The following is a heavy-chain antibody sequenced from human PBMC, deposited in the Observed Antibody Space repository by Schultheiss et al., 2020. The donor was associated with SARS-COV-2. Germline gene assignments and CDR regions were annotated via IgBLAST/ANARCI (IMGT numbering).Heavy chain of an antibody. CDR1: GFTFSSYW. V-gene: IGHV3-48*01. Sequence: GESLKISCAASGFTFSSYWMSWVRQASGKGLEWVSYISSSSSTIYYADSVKGRFTISRDNSKNTLYLQMNSLRAEDTAVYYCAKGEGGHWYFDLWGRGTLVTVSS. J-gene: IGHJ2*01. CDR2: ISSSSSTI. D-gene: IGHD2-15*01. CDR3: AKGEGGHWYFDL.